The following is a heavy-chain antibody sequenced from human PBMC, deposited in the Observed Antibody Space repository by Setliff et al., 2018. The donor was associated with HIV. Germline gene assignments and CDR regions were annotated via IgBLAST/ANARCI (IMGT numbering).Heavy chain of an antibody. CDR2: IQGDGSRT. Sequence: PGGSLRLSCAASGFTFRRFSMHWVRQAPGKALEWVSLIQGDGSRTYYADSVKGRFTISRDNRKNSLYLQMNSLTDEDTAWYYCAKELDCGGGCFAYFDSWGQGTLVTVSS. D-gene: IGHD2-21*02. CDR1: GFTFRRFS. J-gene: IGHJ4*02. CDR3: AKELDCGGGCFAYFDS. V-gene: IGHV3-43D*04.